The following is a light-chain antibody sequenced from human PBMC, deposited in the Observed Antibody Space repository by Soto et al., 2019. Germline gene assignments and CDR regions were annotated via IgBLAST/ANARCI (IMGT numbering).Light chain of an antibody. CDR1: QTVISNF. Sequence: EIVLTQSPGTLSLSPGERVTLSCRTSQTVISNFLAWYQQKPGQAPRLLIFGASSRSTGIPDRFSGSGSGTDFTLTISRLEPEDFAVYYCQQYVSSPFTFGPGTKVDVK. J-gene: IGKJ3*01. CDR2: GAS. CDR3: QQYVSSPFT. V-gene: IGKV3-20*01.